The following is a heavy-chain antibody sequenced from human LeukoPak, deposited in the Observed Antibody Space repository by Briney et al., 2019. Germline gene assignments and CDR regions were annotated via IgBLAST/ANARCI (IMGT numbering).Heavy chain of an antibody. CDR1: GITFSSYG. Sequence: GGSLRLSCPASGITFSSYGMHWVRQAPGKGLEWVAFIRYDGSDKYYADSVKGRFTISRDNSKNTLYLQMNSLRVEDTAVYYCARVLAGHYYGSGSYDYWGQGTLVTVSS. J-gene: IGHJ4*02. V-gene: IGHV3-30*02. CDR3: ARVLAGHYYGSGSYDY. D-gene: IGHD3-10*01. CDR2: IRYDGSDK.